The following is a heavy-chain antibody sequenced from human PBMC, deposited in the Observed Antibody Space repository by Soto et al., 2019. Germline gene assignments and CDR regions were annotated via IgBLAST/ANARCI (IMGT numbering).Heavy chain of an antibody. CDR1: GGSFSGYY. J-gene: IGHJ4*02. V-gene: IGHV4-34*01. CDR2: INHSGST. CDR3: ARGYSYGGDFDY. D-gene: IGHD5-18*01. Sequence: SETLSLTCAVYGGSFSGYYWSWIRQPPGKGLEWIGEINHSGSTNYNPSLKSRVTISVDTSKNQFSLKLSSVTAAGTAVYYCARGYSYGGDFDYWGQGTLVTVSS.